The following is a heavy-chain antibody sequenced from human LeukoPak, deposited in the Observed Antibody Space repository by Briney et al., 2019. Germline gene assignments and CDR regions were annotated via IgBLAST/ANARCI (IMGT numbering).Heavy chain of an antibody. CDR1: GGSISSSSYY. Sequence: SETLSLTCTVSGGSISSSSYYWGWIRQPPGKGLEWIGSNSGSTYYNPSLKSRVTISVDTSKNQFSLKLSSVTAADTAVYYCAGGGAHFNWGQGTLVTVSS. J-gene: IGHJ1*01. CDR2: NSGST. V-gene: IGHV4-39*01. D-gene: IGHD3-3*02. CDR3: AGGGAHFN.